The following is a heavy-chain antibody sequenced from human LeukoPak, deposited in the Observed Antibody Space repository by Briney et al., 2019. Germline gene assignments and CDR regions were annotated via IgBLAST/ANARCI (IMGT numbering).Heavy chain of an antibody. CDR1: GFTFSSYA. J-gene: IGHJ4*02. CDR2: ISGSGGST. V-gene: IGHV3-23*01. D-gene: IGHD2-2*01. CDR3: AKGSPLSSTSTYYFDY. Sequence: GGPLRLSCAASGFTFSSYAMSWVRQAPGKGLEWVSAISGSGGSTYYADSVKGRFTISRDNSKNTLYLQMNSLRAEDTAVYYCAKGSPLSSTSTYYFDYWGQGTLVTVSS.